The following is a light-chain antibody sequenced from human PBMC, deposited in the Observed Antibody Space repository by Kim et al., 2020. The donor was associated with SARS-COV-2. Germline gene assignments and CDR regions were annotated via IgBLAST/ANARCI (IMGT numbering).Light chain of an antibody. V-gene: IGKV3-11*01. CDR3: QQRSNWPRT. CDR1: QSVRNY. Sequence: LSPGERATLSGRASQSVRNYLAWYQQKPGLAPRLLIYDASNRATDIQARFSGSGSGTDFTLTISSLEPEDSAVYYCQQRSNWPRTFGQGTKVDIK. J-gene: IGKJ1*01. CDR2: DAS.